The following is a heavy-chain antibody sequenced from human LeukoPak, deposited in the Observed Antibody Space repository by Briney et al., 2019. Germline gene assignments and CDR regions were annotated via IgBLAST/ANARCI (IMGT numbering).Heavy chain of an antibody. Sequence: GSLRLSCAASGFTFSSYGMHWVRQAPGKGLEWVEVISYDGSNKYYADSVKGRFTISRDNSKNTLYLQMNSLRAEDTAVYYCAKVGYCSSTSCHYYYYYGMDVWGQGTTVTVSS. D-gene: IGHD2-2*03. CDR1: GFTFSSYG. CDR2: ISYDGSNK. J-gene: IGHJ6*02. CDR3: AKVGYCSSTSCHYYYYYGMDV. V-gene: IGHV3-30*18.